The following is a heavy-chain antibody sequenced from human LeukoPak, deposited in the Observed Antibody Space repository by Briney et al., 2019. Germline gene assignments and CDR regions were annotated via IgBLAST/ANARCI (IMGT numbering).Heavy chain of an antibody. J-gene: IGHJ5*02. D-gene: IGHD3-10*01. Sequence: GGSLRLSCAASGFTFSNHGMHWVRQAPGKGLEWVALITFDGSRTYYADSVKGRFTISRDNSKSTLYLQMNSLRAEDTAVYYCSKDLTSDFGGDFDPWGQGTLVTVSS. CDR2: ITFDGSRT. V-gene: IGHV3-30*02. CDR1: GFTFSNHG. CDR3: SKDLTSDFGGDFDP.